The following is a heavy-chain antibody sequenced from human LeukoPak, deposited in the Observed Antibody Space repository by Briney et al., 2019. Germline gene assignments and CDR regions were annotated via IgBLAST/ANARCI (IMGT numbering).Heavy chain of an antibody. CDR3: ARDLGGTLDY. CDR1: GFTVSSNY. J-gene: IGHJ4*02. Sequence: GGSLRLSCAASGFTVSSNYMSWVRQAPGKGLEWVPVIYSGASTYYADSVKGRFTISRDNSKNTLYLQMNSLRAEDTAVYYCARDLGGTLDYWGQGTLVTVSS. CDR2: IYSGAST. D-gene: IGHD6-19*01. V-gene: IGHV3-66*01.